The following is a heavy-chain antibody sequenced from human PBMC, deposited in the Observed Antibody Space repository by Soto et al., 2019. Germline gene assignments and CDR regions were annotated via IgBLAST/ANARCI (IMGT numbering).Heavy chain of an antibody. CDR2: VYYIGST. CDR1: GGSISSGDYF. V-gene: IGHV4-31*03. J-gene: IGHJ5*02. D-gene: IGHD2-15*01. Sequence: QVQLQESGPGLVKPSQTLSLTCTVSGGSISSGDYFWSWIRQHPGKGLEGIGHVYYIGSTYYNPSRKSRVTISVYTSKNQFSLKLSSVAAADTAVYSCARVRTKGGWWFDPWGQGTLVTVSS. CDR3: ARVRTKGGWWFDP.